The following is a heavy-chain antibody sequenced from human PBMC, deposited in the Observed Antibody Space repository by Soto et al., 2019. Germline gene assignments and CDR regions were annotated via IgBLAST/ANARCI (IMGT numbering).Heavy chain of an antibody. CDR1: GFTFSHYW. CDR2: INSDGSSA. D-gene: IGHD5-12*01. J-gene: IGHJ5*02. Sequence: EVQLVESGGGLVQPGGSLRVSCAASGFTFSHYWMHWVRQAPGKGLVWVSRINSDGSSANYADSVKGRFTVSRDNAKTTLYLHMNSLRAEDTAVYYCARDAFRGDDTGGWFDPWGQGTLVTVSS. V-gene: IGHV3-74*01. CDR3: ARDAFRGDDTGGWFDP.